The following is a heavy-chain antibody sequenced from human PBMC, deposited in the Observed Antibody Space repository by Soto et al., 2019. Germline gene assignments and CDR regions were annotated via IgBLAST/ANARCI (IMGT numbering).Heavy chain of an antibody. CDR1: GNTFASDE. CDR3: ARGVKYGTYSRWFDP. V-gene: IGHV1-8*01. Sequence: QVQLVQSGAEVKKPGASVKVSCKASGNTFASDEINWVRQATGQGLEYLGWMNPNSGNTAYVQKFQGRVTMTWDTSITTAYMELSSLRSEDTPVYFCARGVKYGTYSRWFDPWGQGTLVTVSS. D-gene: IGHD2-15*01. J-gene: IGHJ5*02. CDR2: MNPNSGNT.